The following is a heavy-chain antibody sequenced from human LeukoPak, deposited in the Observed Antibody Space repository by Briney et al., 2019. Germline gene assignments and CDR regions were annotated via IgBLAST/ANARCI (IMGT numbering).Heavy chain of an antibody. J-gene: IGHJ4*02. CDR1: GFTFSSYW. Sequence: GGSLRLSCAASGFTFSSYWMSWVRQAPGKGLEWMANIKQDGGEKYYVDPGRGRFTISRDNAKNSLYLQMNSLRAEDTSVYYCARVRYYFDYWGQGTLVTVSS. V-gene: IGHV3-7*03. D-gene: IGHD3-10*01. CDR2: IKQDGGEK. CDR3: ARVRYYFDY.